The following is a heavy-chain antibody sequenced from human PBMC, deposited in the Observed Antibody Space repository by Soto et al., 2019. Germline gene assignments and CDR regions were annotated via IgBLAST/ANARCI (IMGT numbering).Heavy chain of an antibody. D-gene: IGHD3-16*02. CDR2: IYHRGST. Sequence: PADTLSLTFSVSGVTISSDAYYWSWIRQRPGKGLELIGKIYHRGSTYYGPSLKSRVDISLDTSKNQFFLRLSSVTAADTAVYYCARYRFSGSRRSKYDXWGQVTLVTVSX. V-gene: IGHV4-31*03. CDR1: GVTISSDAYY. CDR3: ARYRFSGSRRSKYDX. J-gene: IGHJ4*02.